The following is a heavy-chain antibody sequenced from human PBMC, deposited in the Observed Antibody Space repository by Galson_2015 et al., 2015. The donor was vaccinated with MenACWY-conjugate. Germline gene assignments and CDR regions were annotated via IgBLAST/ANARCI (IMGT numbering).Heavy chain of an antibody. CDR3: ARERTYYYGSGKYRGNHNY. J-gene: IGHJ4*02. D-gene: IGHD3-10*01. Sequence: SVKVSCKASGGCFISYGISWGRQAPGHGLEWVGGIIPAFETPEDAQNFQDRVPISADESTSTVFLELSRLTSEDTDIYYCARERTYYYGSGKYRGNHNYWGQGTLVTVSS. CDR2: IIPAFETP. CDR1: GGCFISYG. V-gene: IGHV1-69*13.